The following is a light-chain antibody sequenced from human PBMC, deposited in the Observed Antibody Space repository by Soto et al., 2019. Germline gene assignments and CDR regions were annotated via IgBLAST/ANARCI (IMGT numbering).Light chain of an antibody. CDR3: SSYAGSSARVV. Sequence: QSALTQPASVSGSPGQSITISGTRSSTDFENYNLVSWYQHCPDKAPKLIIYEGTKRPSEISDRFSGSESDTTASLIISGLQPEDEADYYCSSYAGSSARVVFGGGTQLTVL. J-gene: IGLJ2*01. V-gene: IGLV2-23*01. CDR2: EGT. CDR1: STDFENYNL.